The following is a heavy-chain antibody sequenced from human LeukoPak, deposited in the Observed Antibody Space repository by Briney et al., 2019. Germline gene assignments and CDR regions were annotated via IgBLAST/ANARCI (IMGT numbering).Heavy chain of an antibody. Sequence: GGSLRLSCAASGFTVSSTAMSWVSRAPNKGLEWVSSISEGGSTYYSDSVKGRFTISRDRSRNTLYLQMSSLRAEDTAVYYRAKRPHYIAATQWGQGTLVSVS. V-gene: IGHV3-23*01. CDR3: AKRPHYIAATQ. CDR2: ISEGGST. D-gene: IGHD2-15*01. J-gene: IGHJ4*02. CDR1: GFTVSSTA.